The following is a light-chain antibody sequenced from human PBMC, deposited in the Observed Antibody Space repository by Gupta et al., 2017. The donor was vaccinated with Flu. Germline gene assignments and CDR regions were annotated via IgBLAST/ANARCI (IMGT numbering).Light chain of an antibody. Sequence: SVTISCTGASSDVGDNNYVSWYQQHSGKQPICRGEEGSKRPSGLPDRCSASKSGTKAFMNVSALQAEDDSYEDWNLYTGGKRVLFGGGTKLTVL. J-gene: IGLJ3*02. V-gene: IGLV2-8*01. CDR2: EGS. CDR3: NLYTGGKRVL. CDR1: SSDVGDNNY.